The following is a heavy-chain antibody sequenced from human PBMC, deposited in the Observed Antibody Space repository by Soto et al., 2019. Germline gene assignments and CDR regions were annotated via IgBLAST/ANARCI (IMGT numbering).Heavy chain of an antibody. Sequence: QLPLQESGPGLVKPSETLSLTCTVSGDSVVSATYYWTWIRQPPGKGLEWIGYIYYDGATTYSPNVKGPVTIAMDTSKNQFSLKLTFVTAVDSALYFCARVFPGVAAACDAFDIWGQGTVVAV. V-gene: IGHV4-61*01. CDR1: GDSVVSATYY. CDR2: IYYDGAT. CDR3: ARVFPGVAAACDAFDI. D-gene: IGHD6-13*01. J-gene: IGHJ3*02.